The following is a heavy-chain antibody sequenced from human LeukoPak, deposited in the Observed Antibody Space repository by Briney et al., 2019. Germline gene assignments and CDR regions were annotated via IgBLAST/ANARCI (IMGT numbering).Heavy chain of an antibody. CDR3: AKSGTNAKKGSSGSRHLGY. Sequence: PGGSLRLSCAASGFTFSSYAMSWVRQAPGKGLEWVSAISGSGGSTYYADSVKGRFTISRDNSKNTLYLQMNSLRAEDTAVYYCAKSGTNAKKGSSGSRHLGYWGQGTLVTVSS. V-gene: IGHV3-23*01. D-gene: IGHD1-26*01. J-gene: IGHJ4*02. CDR1: GFTFSSYA. CDR2: ISGSGGST.